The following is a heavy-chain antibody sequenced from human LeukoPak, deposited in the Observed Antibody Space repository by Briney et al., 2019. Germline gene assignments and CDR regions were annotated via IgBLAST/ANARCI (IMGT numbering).Heavy chain of an antibody. J-gene: IGHJ6*02. CDR3: ARPGYYYGMDV. D-gene: IGHD3-10*01. V-gene: IGHV3-74*01. Sequence: PGGSLRLSCAASGFTFSTYWMHWVRQAPGKGLVWVSRTNADGSSTSYADSVKGRFTISRDNAKNSLYLQMNSLRAEDTAVYYCARPGYYYGMDVWGQGTTVTVSS. CDR1: GFTFSTYW. CDR2: TNADGSST.